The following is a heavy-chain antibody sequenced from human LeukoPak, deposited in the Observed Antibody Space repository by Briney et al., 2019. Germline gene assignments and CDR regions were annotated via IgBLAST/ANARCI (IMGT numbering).Heavy chain of an antibody. CDR3: VKDRWADYYGSETYFDS. V-gene: IGHV3-64D*06. CDR1: GFTFSSYT. CDR2: ISSHGGST. D-gene: IGHD3-10*01. J-gene: IGHJ4*02. Sequence: GGSLRLSCLVSGFTFSSYTMHWVRQAPGKGLEYISAISSHGGSTYYADSVKGRFTISRDNSTNTLYLRMSSLRVEDTAVYYCVKDRWADYYGSETYFDSSGQGTLVTVSS.